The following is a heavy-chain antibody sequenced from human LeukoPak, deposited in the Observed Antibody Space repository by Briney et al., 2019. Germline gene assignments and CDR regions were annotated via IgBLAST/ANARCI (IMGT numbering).Heavy chain of an antibody. Sequence: ASETLSLTCAVYGGSFNDFYGSWIRQSPGKGLEWIGEISQSGRTNYNPSLKSRVTISVDRSKNQFSLKLSSVTATDTAVYYCARVKDGGGARPRRFWYFDLWGRGTLVTVSS. J-gene: IGHJ2*01. V-gene: IGHV4-34*01. CDR2: ISQSGRT. CDR1: GGSFNDFY. CDR3: ARVKDGGGARPRRFWYFDL. D-gene: IGHD4-23*01.